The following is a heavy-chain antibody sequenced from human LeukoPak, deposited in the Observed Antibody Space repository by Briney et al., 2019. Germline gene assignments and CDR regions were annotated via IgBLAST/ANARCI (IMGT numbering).Heavy chain of an antibody. D-gene: IGHD5-24*01. CDR1: GDSISSGGYS. CDR3: ARTRKMAFDY. Sequence: PSETLSLTCTVSGDSISSGGYSWTWIRHRAGKGLEWIGYSYNSGSTYYKPSLRSRVSISVDTSKNQFSLKVRSVTAADTAVYYCARTRKMAFDYWGQGIPVTVSS. V-gene: IGHV4-31*03. J-gene: IGHJ4*02. CDR2: SYNSGST.